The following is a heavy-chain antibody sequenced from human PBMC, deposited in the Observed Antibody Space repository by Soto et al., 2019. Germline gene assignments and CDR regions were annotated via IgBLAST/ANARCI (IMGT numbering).Heavy chain of an antibody. CDR3: ARATYSGYDYLFDY. CDR1: GFTFSSYW. V-gene: IGHV3-74*01. D-gene: IGHD5-12*01. J-gene: IGHJ4*02. Sequence: SGGSLRLSCAASGFTFSSYWMHWVRQAPGKGLVWVSRINSDGSSTSYADSVKGRFTISRDNAKNTLYLQMNSLRAEDTAVYYCARATYSGYDYLFDYWGQGTLVTVSS. CDR2: INSDGSST.